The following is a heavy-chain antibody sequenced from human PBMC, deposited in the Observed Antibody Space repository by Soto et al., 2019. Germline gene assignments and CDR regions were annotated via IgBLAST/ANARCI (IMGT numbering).Heavy chain of an antibody. V-gene: IGHV3-23*01. J-gene: IGHJ5*02. CDR1: GFTFLLYA. D-gene: IGHD2-2*03. Sequence: GGSLRLSCAASGFTFLLYAMSWVRQAPGKGLEWVSAISGSGGSTYYAASVKGRFTISIDPSKNPLYLQMNSLRAEDTAVYYGANDGYCSSTSCFNWFDLWGQGTLVTVSS. CDR3: ANDGYCSSTSCFNWFDL. CDR2: ISGSGGST.